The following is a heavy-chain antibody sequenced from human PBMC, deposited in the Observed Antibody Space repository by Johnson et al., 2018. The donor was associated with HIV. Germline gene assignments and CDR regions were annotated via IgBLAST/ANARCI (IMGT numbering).Heavy chain of an antibody. CDR1: GFTFSSYS. V-gene: IGHV3-74*01. CDR3: ARDLSGSYRSDAFDI. Sequence: VQLVESGGGVVQPGRSLRLSCAASGFTFSSYSMHWVRQAPGKGLLWVSRINSAGSSTGYADSVKGRFTISRDNAKNSLYLQMNSLRAEDTAVYYCARDLSGSYRSDAFDIWGQGTMVTVSS. J-gene: IGHJ3*02. CDR2: INSAGSST. D-gene: IGHD1-26*01.